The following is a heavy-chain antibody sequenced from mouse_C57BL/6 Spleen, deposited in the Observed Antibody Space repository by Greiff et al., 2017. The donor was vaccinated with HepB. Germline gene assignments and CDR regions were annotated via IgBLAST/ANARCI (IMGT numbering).Heavy chain of an antibody. J-gene: IGHJ3*01. Sequence: EVMLVESGGGLVKPGASLKLSCAASGFTFSSYSMSWVRQTPEKRLEWVATISDGGSYTYYTDNVKGRVTISRDNAKTNLYLQMSHLKSEDTAMYYCARDGASDAWIAYWGQGTLVTVSA. CDR2: ISDGGSYT. V-gene: IGHV5-4*01. D-gene: IGHD3-1*01. CDR1: GFTFSSYS. CDR3: ARDGASDAWIAY.